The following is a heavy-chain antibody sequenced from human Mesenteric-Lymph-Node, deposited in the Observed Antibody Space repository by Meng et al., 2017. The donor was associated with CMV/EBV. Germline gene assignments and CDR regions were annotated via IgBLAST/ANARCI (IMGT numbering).Heavy chain of an antibody. V-gene: IGHV4-4*02. CDR3: ARDQGTPLRDSSGYPDAFDI. J-gene: IGHJ3*02. CDR1: GGSISSSNW. Sequence: SETLSLTCAVSGGSISSSNWWSWVRQPPGKGLEWIGEIYQTGSTNYNPSLKSRVTMSVDKSKNQFSLKLSSVTAADTAVYYCARDQGTPLRDSSGYPDAFDIWGQGTMVTVSS. D-gene: IGHD3-22*01. CDR2: IYQTGST.